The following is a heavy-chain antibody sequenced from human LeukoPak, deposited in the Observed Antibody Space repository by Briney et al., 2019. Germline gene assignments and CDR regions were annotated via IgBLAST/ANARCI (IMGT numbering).Heavy chain of an antibody. D-gene: IGHD2-2*01. CDR1: GFALSGYW. J-gene: IGHJ5*02. V-gene: IGHV3-7*01. CDR3: ARDLAVVVPAAARGFDP. Sequence: GGSLRLSCGAAGFALSGYWMNWVRQAPGKGLEWVANIKQDGSEKYYVDSVKGRFTISRDNAKNSLYLQMNSLRAEDTAVYYCARDLAVVVPAAARGFDPWGQGTLVTVSS. CDR2: IKQDGSEK.